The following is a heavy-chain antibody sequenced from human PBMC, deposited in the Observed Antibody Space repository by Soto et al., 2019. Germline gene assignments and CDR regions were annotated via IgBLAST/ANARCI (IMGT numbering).Heavy chain of an antibody. D-gene: IGHD2-15*01. CDR1: GFTFSNYA. Sequence: EVQLLDSGGGLVQPGGSLRLSCAASGFTFSNYAMSWVRQAPGKGLEWVSGVGGSGDSTYYADSVKGRFTISRDNSKDTLYLQMNSLRAEDTAVYYCAKSPLGYCSGGSGYPPHYLAYWGQGTLVTVSS. CDR3: AKSPLGYCSGGSGYPPHYLAY. J-gene: IGHJ4*02. CDR2: VGGSGDST. V-gene: IGHV3-23*01.